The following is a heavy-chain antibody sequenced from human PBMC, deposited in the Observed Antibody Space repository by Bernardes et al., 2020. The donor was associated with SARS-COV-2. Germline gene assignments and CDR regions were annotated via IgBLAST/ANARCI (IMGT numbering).Heavy chain of an antibody. CDR3: ARGPKPYSSSWVHYGMDV. D-gene: IGHD6-13*01. J-gene: IGHJ6*02. CDR2: ISSSSSYI. Sequence: GGSLRLSCAASGFTFSSYSMNWVRQAPGKGLEWVSSISSSSSYIYYADSVKGRFTISRDNAKNSLYLQMNSLRAEDTAVYYCARGPKPYSSSWVHYGMDVWGQGTTVTVSS. CDR1: GFTFSSYS. V-gene: IGHV3-21*01.